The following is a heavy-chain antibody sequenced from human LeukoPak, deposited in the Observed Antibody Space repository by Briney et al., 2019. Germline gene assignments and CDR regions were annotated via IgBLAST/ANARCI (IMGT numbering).Heavy chain of an antibody. CDR3: ARDLEEYCSGGSCSLFDY. CDR1: GFTFSTYG. V-gene: IGHV3-30*02. J-gene: IGHJ4*02. Sequence: GGSLRLSCAASGFTFSTYGIHWVRQAPGKGLEWVAFIRYDGSNKYYADSVKGRFTISKDNSKNTLFLQMNSLRPEDTAVYYCARDLEEYCSGGSCSLFDYWGQGTLVTVSS. D-gene: IGHD2-15*01. CDR2: IRYDGSNK.